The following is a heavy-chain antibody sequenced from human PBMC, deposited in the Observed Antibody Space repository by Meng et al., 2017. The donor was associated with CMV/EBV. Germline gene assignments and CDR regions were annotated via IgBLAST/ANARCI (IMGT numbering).Heavy chain of an antibody. Sequence: QGKGGQSGAEVKKAGSSVKVSCKASGGTFSSYAISWVRQAPGQGLEWMGGIIPIFGTANYAQKFQGRVTITADESTSTAYMELSSLRSEDTAVYYCARVPYYYDSSGSRFDPWGQGTLVTVSS. J-gene: IGHJ5*02. CDR1: GGTFSSYA. CDR3: ARVPYYYDSSGSRFDP. V-gene: IGHV1-69*12. CDR2: IIPIFGTA. D-gene: IGHD3-22*01.